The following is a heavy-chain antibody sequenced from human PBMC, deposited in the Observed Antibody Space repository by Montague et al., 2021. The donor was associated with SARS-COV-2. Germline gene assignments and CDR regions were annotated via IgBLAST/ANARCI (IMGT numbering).Heavy chain of an antibody. D-gene: IGHD3-9*01. CDR1: GGSFSGYY. CDR2: INHSGST. CDR3: ARHALGYFDWLNEGFFDY. J-gene: IGHJ4*02. Sequence: SETLSLTCAVYGGSFSGYYWSWIRQPPGKGLEWIGEINHSGSTNYNPSLKSRVTISVDTSKSQFSLKLSSVTAADTAVYYCARHALGYFDWLNEGFFDYWGQGTLVTVSS. V-gene: IGHV4-34*01.